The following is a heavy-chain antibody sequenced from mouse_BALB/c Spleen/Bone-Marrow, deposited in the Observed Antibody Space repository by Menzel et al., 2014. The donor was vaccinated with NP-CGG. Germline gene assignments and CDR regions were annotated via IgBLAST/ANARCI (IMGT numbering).Heavy chain of an antibody. J-gene: IGHJ3*01. CDR3: TMITTRAWFAY. Sequence: VQLKESGGGLVQPGGSMKLSCVASGFTFSSYWMSWVRQSPEKGLEWVAEIRLKSDNYATHYAESVKGKFTISRDDSKSRLYQQMNSLRAEDTGIYYCTMITTRAWFAYWGQGTLVTVSA. D-gene: IGHD2-4*01. V-gene: IGHV6-6*02. CDR2: IRLKSDNYAT. CDR1: GFTFSSYW.